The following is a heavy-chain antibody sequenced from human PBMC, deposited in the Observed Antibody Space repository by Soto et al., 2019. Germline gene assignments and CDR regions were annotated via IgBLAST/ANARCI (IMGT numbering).Heavy chain of an antibody. Sequence: PSETLSLTCTVCGGSVSIGSYYWSCIRQPPGKGLEWIGYIYYSGSTNYNPSLKSRVTISVDTSKNQFSLKLSSVTAVDTAVYYCARGAPNSSGYNWGQGTLVTVSS. D-gene: IGHD3-22*01. V-gene: IGHV4-61*01. CDR3: ARGAPNSSGYN. J-gene: IGHJ4*02. CDR2: IYYSGST. CDR1: GGSVSIGSYY.